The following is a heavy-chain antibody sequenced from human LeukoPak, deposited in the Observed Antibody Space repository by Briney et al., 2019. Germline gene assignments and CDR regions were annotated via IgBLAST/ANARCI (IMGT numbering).Heavy chain of an antibody. CDR2: IIPIFGTA. V-gene: IGHV1-69*13. CDR1: GGTFSSYA. J-gene: IGHJ4*02. CDR3: ARDALSYYYGRLTLGPNDY. Sequence: SVKVSCKASGGTFSSYAISWVRQAPGQGLEWMGGIIPIFGTANYAQKFQGRVTITADESTSTAYMELSSLRSEDTAVYYCARDALSYYYGRLTLGPNDYWGQGTLVTVSS. D-gene: IGHD3-22*01.